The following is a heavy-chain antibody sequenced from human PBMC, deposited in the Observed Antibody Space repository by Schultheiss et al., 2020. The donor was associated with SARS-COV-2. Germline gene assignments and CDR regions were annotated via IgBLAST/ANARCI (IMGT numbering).Heavy chain of an antibody. J-gene: IGHJ1*01. CDR3: TTHTIVVIITKGTFQH. D-gene: IGHD3-22*01. V-gene: IGHV3-15*01. CDR1: GFTFSSYA. CDR2: IRSKTDGGTT. Sequence: GGSLRLSCAASGFTFSSYAMSWVRQAPGKGLEWVGRIRSKTDGGTTDYAAPVKGRFTISRDDSRNTLYLQMNSLKTEDTAVYYCTTHTIVVIITKGTFQHWGQGTLVTVSS.